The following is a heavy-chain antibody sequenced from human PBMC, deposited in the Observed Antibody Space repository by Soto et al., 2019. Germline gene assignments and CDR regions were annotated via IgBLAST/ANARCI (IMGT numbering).Heavy chain of an antibody. CDR1: GGTFSSYA. V-gene: IGHV1-69*12. D-gene: IGHD6-13*01. CDR3: ASLIAAAGPPHSPRYYYGMDV. CDR2: IIPIFGTA. J-gene: IGHJ6*02. Sequence: QVQLVQSGAAVKKPGSSVKVSCKASGGTFSSYAISWVRQAPGQGLEWMGGIIPIFGTADYAQKFQGRVTITADESTSTAYMERSSLRSEDTAVYYCASLIAAAGPPHSPRYYYGMDVWGQGTTVTVSS.